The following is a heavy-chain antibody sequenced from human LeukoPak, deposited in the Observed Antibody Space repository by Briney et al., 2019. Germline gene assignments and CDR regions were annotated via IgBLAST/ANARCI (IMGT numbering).Heavy chain of an antibody. CDR1: GFTFSSYE. V-gene: IGHV3-23*01. Sequence: GSLRLSCAASGFTFSSYEMNWVRQAPGKGLEWVSAISGSGGSTYYADSVKGRFTISRDNSKNTLYLQMNSLRAEDTAVYYCARRAGAYSHPYDYWGQGTLVTVSS. CDR3: ARRAGAYSHPYDY. D-gene: IGHD4/OR15-4a*01. CDR2: ISGSGGST. J-gene: IGHJ4*02.